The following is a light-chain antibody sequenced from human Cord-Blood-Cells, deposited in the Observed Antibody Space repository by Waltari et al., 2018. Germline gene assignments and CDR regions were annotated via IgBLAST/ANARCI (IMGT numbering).Light chain of an antibody. V-gene: IGKV3-20*01. J-gene: IGKJ1*01. CDR3: QQYGSSPLT. Sequence: VLTQPPGTLTLSPAECASPSCRPSQSVSSSYLAWYQQKPGQAPRLRIYGASSRATGIPDRFSGSGSGTDFTLTISRLEPEDFAVYYCQQYGSSPLTSGQGTKVGIK. CDR1: QSVSSSY. CDR2: GAS.